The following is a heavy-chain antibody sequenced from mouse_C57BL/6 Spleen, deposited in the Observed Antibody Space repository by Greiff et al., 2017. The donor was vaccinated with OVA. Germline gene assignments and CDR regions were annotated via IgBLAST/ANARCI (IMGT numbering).Heavy chain of an antibody. CDR1: GYTFTDYN. Sequence: EVQLQQSGPELVKPGASVKLPCKASGYTFTDYNMDWVKQSHGQSLEWIGDINPNNGGTIYNQKFKGKATLTVDKSSSTAYMELRSLASEDTAVYYCARRDYYGSIYYAMDYWGQGTSVTVA. J-gene: IGHJ4*01. CDR3: ARRDYYGSIYYAMDY. D-gene: IGHD1-1*01. CDR2: INPNNGGT. V-gene: IGHV1-18*01.